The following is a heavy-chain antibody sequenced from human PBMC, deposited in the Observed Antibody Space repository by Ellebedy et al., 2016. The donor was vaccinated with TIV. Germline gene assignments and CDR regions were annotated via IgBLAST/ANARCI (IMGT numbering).Heavy chain of an antibody. J-gene: IGHJ3*02. Sequence: AASVKVSCKASGGTFSSYAISWVRQAPGQGLEWMGGIIPIFGTANYAQKFQGRVTITADESTSTAYMELSSLRSDDTAVYYCARDRGSNAFDIWGQGTMVTVSS. CDR1: GGTFSSYA. V-gene: IGHV1-69*13. CDR2: IIPIFGTA. D-gene: IGHD2-2*01. CDR3: ARDRGSNAFDI.